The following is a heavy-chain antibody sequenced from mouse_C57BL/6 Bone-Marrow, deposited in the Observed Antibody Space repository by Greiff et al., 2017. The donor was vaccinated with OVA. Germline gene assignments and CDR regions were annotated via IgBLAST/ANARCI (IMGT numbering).Heavy chain of an antibody. CDR1: GFTFSDYG. Sequence: EVKVVESGGGLVKPGGSLKLSCAASGFTFSDYGMHWVRQAPEKGLEWVAYISSGSSTIYYADPVQGRFTISRDNAKNTLFLQMTSLRSEDTAMYYCARGEVWLRRDWYFDVWGTGTTVTVSS. V-gene: IGHV5-17*01. CDR2: ISSGSSTI. J-gene: IGHJ1*03. CDR3: ARGEVWLRRDWYFDV. D-gene: IGHD2-2*01.